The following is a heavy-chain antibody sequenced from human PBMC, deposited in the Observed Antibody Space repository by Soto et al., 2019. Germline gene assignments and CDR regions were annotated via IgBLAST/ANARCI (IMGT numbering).Heavy chain of an antibody. CDR2: TWSGGRGE. V-gene: IGHV3-33*06. D-gene: IGHD3-22*01. CDR3: AKDDDTSSHYSLLDF. Sequence: AGGSLRLSCAASGFTISHYGIHWVRQAPGKGLEWVAVTWSGGRGEYYADSVRGRFTIPRDNSKTTVHLQMNSLRVEDTAVYYCAKDDDTSSHYSLLDFRGQGTLVTVSS. CDR1: GFTISHYG. J-gene: IGHJ4*02.